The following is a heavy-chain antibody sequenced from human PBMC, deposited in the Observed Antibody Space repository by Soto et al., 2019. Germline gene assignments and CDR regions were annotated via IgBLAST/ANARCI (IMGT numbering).Heavy chain of an antibody. D-gene: IGHD6-13*01. J-gene: IGHJ4*02. CDR3: AKDTTWYGN. CDR1: GFTFSIYS. V-gene: IGHV3-48*01. Sequence: EVQLVESGGGLVQPGGSLRLSCVASGFTFSIYSMNWVRQAPGKGLEWGSYISSSSSTIYYADSVKGRFTISRDNAKNSLYLQMNSLRAEDTAVYYCAKDTTWYGNWGQGTLVTVSS. CDR2: ISSSSSTI.